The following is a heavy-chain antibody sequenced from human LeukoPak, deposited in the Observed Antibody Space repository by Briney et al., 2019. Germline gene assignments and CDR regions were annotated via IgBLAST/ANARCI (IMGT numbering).Heavy chain of an antibody. Sequence: ASVKVSCKASGYTFTGYYMHWVRQAPGQGLEWMGWINPNSGGTNYAQKFQGRVTMTTDTSTSTAYMELRSLRSDDTAVYYCARVYSSWRHLFDYWGQGTLVTVSS. J-gene: IGHJ4*02. CDR2: INPNSGGT. CDR3: ARVYSSWRHLFDY. CDR1: GYTFTGYY. V-gene: IGHV1-2*02. D-gene: IGHD6-13*01.